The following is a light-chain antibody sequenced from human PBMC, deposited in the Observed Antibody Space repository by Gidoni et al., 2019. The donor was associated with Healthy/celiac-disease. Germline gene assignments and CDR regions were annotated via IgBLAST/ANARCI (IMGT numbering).Light chain of an antibody. CDR1: QGISSY. J-gene: IGKJ1*01. Sequence: TEFTQSPSSLSASVGDRVTITCRVSQGISSYLNWYRQKPGKVPKLLIYSASNLQSGVPSRFSGSGSGTDLTRTMSSLRPGDVEAYYGQRAHKGIWTFGQGTKVEIK. CDR3: QRAHKGIWT. CDR2: SAS. V-gene: IGKV1-27*01.